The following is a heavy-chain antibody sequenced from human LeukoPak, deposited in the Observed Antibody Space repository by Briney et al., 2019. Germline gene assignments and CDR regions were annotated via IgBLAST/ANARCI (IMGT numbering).Heavy chain of an antibody. J-gene: IGHJ6*03. Sequence: GGSLRLSCAASGFTFSSYSMNWVRQAPGKGLEWVSSISSSSSYIYYADSVKGRFTISRDNAKNSLYLQMNSLRAEDTAVYYCARAPGYDSSGYWLGYYCYYMDVWGKGTTVTVSS. V-gene: IGHV3-21*01. CDR1: GFTFSSYS. D-gene: IGHD3-22*01. CDR2: ISSSSSYI. CDR3: ARAPGYDSSGYWLGYYCYYMDV.